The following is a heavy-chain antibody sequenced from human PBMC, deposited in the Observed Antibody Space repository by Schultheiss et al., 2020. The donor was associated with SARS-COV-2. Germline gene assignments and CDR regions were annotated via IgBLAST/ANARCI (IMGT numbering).Heavy chain of an antibody. CDR1: GFTFSGFW. J-gene: IGHJ6*02. V-gene: IGHV3-7*01. D-gene: IGHD2-8*01. CDR2: IKQEGTVK. Sequence: GGSLRLSCKASGFTFSGFWMTWFRQSPGKGLEWVAHIKQEGTVKYYVDSVKGRFTISRDNSKNTLHLQMDSLRPEDTAVYYCARVYCPNGVCRHEGQYYFGMDVWGQGTTVTVSS. CDR3: ARVYCPNGVCRHEGQYYFGMDV.